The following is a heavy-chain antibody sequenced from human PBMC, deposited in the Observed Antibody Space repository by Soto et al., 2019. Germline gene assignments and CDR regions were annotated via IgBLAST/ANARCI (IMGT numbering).Heavy chain of an antibody. CDR3: ARVGGIGPPKAFDI. J-gene: IGHJ3*02. Sequence: SETLSLTCAAYGGSFSGYYWSWIRQPPGKGLEWIGEINHSGSTNYNPSLKSRVTISVDTSKNQFSLKLSSVTAADTAVYYCARVGGIGPPKAFDIWGQGTMVTVSS. D-gene: IGHD3-3*01. CDR2: INHSGST. CDR1: GGSFSGYY. V-gene: IGHV4-34*01.